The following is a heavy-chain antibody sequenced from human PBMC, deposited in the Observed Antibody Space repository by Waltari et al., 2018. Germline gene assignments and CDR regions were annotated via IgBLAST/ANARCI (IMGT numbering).Heavy chain of an antibody. CDR1: GGSFSGYY. J-gene: IGHJ1*01. CDR2: INHSGST. V-gene: IGHV4-34*01. D-gene: IGHD6-13*01. Sequence: QAQLQQWGAGLLKPSETLSLTCAVYGGSFSGYYWSWPRQPPGKGLEWIGEINHSGSTNYNPALKSRVTISVDTSKNQFSLKLGSVTAADTAVYYCTRGQQQLKYFQHWGQGTLVTVSS. CDR3: TRGQQQLKYFQH.